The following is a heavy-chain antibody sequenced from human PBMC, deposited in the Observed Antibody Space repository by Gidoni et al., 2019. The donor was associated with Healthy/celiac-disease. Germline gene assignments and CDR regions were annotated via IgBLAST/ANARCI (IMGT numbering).Heavy chain of an antibody. J-gene: IGHJ5*02. D-gene: IGHD6-19*01. Sequence: QVQLQESGPGLVKPSETLSLPCTVSGRSVRSGSYYWRWIRQPPGKGLEWIGYIYYSGSTNYNPSLKSRVTISVDTSKNQFSLKLSSVTAADTAVYYCARGIAVVGHWFDPWGQGTLVTVSS. V-gene: IGHV4-61*01. CDR1: GRSVRSGSYY. CDR3: ARGIAVVGHWFDP. CDR2: IYYSGST.